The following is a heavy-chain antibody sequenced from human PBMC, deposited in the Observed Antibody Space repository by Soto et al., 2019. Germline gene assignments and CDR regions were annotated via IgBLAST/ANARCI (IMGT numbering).Heavy chain of an antibody. Sequence: GESLKISCKGSGYSFTIYWISWVRQMPGKGLEWMGRIDPSDSYTNYSPSFQGHVTISADKSISTAYLQWSSLKASDTAMYYCARPRITMVRGDAFDIWGQGTMVTVSS. V-gene: IGHV5-10-1*01. CDR2: IDPSDSYT. CDR3: ARPRITMVRGDAFDI. J-gene: IGHJ3*02. CDR1: GYSFTIYW. D-gene: IGHD3-10*01.